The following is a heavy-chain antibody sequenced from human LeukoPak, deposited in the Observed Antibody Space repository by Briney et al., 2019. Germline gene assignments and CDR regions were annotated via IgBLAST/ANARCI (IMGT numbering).Heavy chain of an antibody. D-gene: IGHD2-21*02. CDR2: IWYDGSNK. V-gene: IGHV3-33*01. Sequence: GGSLRLSCAASGFTLSSYGMHWVRQAPGKGLEWVAVIWYDGSNKYYADSVKGRFTISRDNSKNTLYLQMNSLRAEDTAVYYCARDRILPNYYYGMDVWGQGTTVTVSS. CDR1: GFTLSSYG. CDR3: ARDRILPNYYYGMDV. J-gene: IGHJ6*02.